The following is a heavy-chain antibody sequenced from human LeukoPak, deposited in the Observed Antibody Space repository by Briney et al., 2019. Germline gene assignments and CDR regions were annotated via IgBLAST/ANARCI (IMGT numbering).Heavy chain of an antibody. CDR1: GGSFSGYY. V-gene: IGHV4-34*01. J-gene: IGHJ4*02. CDR2: INHSGAT. CDR3: ASSRVYSGSWYYYFDN. D-gene: IGHD5-12*01. Sequence: SETLSLTCAAYGGSFSGYYWSWIRQPPGKGLEWIGEINHSGATNYNPSLKSRVTISVDTSKNLFSLKLSSVTAADTAVYYCASSRVYSGSWYYYFDNWGQGTLVTVSS.